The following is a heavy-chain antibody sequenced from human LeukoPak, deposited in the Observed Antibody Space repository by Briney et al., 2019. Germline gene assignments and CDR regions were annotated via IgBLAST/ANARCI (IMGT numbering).Heavy chain of an antibody. V-gene: IGHV3-21*01. CDR3: AREGYYYGSGSGYYFDY. Sequence: GGSLRLSCAASGFTFSSYSMNWVRQAPGKGLEWVSSISSSSSYIYYADSVKGLFSISRDNVKNSLYLQMNSLRAEDTAVYYCAREGYYYGSGSGYYFDYWGQGTLVTVSS. CDR1: GFTFSSYS. CDR2: ISSSSSYI. J-gene: IGHJ4*02. D-gene: IGHD3-10*01.